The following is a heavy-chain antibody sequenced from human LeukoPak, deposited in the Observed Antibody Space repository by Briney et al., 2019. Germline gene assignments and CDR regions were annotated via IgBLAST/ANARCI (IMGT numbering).Heavy chain of an antibody. J-gene: IGHJ4*02. CDR2: IYYSGST. CDR1: GGSISNSSYY. CDR3: ATLGFSSGYYYYFDH. V-gene: IGHV4-39*07. D-gene: IGHD3-22*01. Sequence: SETLSLTCTVSGGSISNSSYYWGWIRQPPGKGLEWVGSIYYSGSTYYNPSLKSRVTISVDTSKNQFSLKLSSVTAADTAVYYCATLGFSSGYYYYFDHWGQGTLVTVSS.